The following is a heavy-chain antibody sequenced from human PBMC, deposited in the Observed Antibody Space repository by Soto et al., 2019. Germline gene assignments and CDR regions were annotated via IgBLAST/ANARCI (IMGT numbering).Heavy chain of an antibody. V-gene: IGHV3-15*07. CDR1: GFTFSNAW. CDR3: TTEDQELLGVHFDY. J-gene: IGHJ4*02. Sequence: GGSLRLSCAASGFTFSNAWMNWVRQAPGKGLEWVGRIKSKTDGGTTDYAAPVKGRFTISRDDSKNTLYLQMNSLKTEDTAVYYCTTEDQELLGVHFDYWGQGTLVTVSS. D-gene: IGHD1-7*01. CDR2: IKSKTDGGTT.